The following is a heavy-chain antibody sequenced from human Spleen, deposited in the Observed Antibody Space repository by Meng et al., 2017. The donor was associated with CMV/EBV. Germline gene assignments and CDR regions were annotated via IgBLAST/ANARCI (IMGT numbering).Heavy chain of an antibody. J-gene: IGHJ5*02. Sequence: ASVKVSCRASGYTFTSYYMHWVRQAPGQGLEWMGWVNAYNGDTIYAQKFQDRVTMTTDTSTSTAFMELRSLTSDDTAVYYCATSRPKRAWFDPWGQGTLVTVSS. V-gene: IGHV1-18*04. D-gene: IGHD6-6*01. CDR3: ATSRPKRAWFDP. CDR1: GYTFTSYY. CDR2: VNAYNGDT.